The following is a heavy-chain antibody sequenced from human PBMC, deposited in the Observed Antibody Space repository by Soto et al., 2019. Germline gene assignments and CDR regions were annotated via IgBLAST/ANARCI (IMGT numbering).Heavy chain of an antibody. D-gene: IGHD2-8*02. Sequence: EVQVVESGGGLVQPGGSLRLSCAASGFTFSNYWMTWVRQAPGKGLEWVANIKQDGSENFYVDSVKGRFIISRDNAKNSLYLQMNSLRAEDTAVYYCARDSGPRGYDAFDIWGQGTMVTVSS. J-gene: IGHJ3*02. CDR2: IKQDGSEN. V-gene: IGHV3-7*04. CDR3: ARDSGPRGYDAFDI. CDR1: GFTFSNYW.